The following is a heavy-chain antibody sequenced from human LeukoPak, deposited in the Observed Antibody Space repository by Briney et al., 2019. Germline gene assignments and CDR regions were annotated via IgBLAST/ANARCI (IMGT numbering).Heavy chain of an antibody. CDR1: GFTFSSYA. CDR2: ISGSGGST. CDR3: AKSVYDFWSGYLRGGDEYFQH. D-gene: IGHD3-3*01. Sequence: GGSLRLSCAASGFTFSSYAMSWVRQAPGKGLEWVSAISGSGGSTYYADSVKGRFTISRDNSKNTLYLQMNSLRAEDTAVYYCAKSVYDFWSGYLRGGDEYFQHWGQGTLVTVSS. V-gene: IGHV3-23*01. J-gene: IGHJ1*01.